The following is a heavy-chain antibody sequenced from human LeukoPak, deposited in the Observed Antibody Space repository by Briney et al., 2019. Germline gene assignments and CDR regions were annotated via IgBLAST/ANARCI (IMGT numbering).Heavy chain of an antibody. D-gene: IGHD3-10*01. CDR3: ARTYGSGTMYYFDY. CDR2: INSDGSST. V-gene: IGHV3-74*01. Sequence: GGSLRLSCAASGFTFSSYWMHWVRQAPGKGLVWVSRINSDGSSTNYADYVKGRFTISRDNAKNTLYLQMNSLRAEDTAVYYCARTYGSGTMYYFDYWGQGTLVTVSS. CDR1: GFTFSSYW. J-gene: IGHJ4*02.